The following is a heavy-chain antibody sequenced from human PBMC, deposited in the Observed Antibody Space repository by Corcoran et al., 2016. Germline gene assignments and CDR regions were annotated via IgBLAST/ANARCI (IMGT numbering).Heavy chain of an antibody. V-gene: IGHV3-30*18. CDR1: GFTFSSYG. CDR2: ISHDGTKQ. Sequence: QVDLVESGGGVVQPGRSRRLTCAASGFTFSSYGMHWVRQAPGKGLEWVTVISHDGTKQYYADSVKGRFTVSRENSKNKLYLQMNSLRAEDTAVYYCVKDQGEYSSSWYVYWGQGTLVTVSS. D-gene: IGHD6-13*01. CDR3: VKDQGEYSSSWYVY. J-gene: IGHJ4*02.